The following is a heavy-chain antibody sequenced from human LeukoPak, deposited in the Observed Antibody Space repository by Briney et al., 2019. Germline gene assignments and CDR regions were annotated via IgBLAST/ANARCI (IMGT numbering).Heavy chain of an antibody. Sequence: SETLSLTCTVSGGSISRYFWSWIRQPPGKGLEWIGYIYYSGSTNYNPSLKSRVTISVDTSKNQFSLKLSSVTAADTAVYYCARQYCGGDCYSEYYFDYWGQGTLVTVSS. D-gene: IGHD2-21*02. CDR3: ARQYCGGDCYSEYYFDY. CDR2: IYYSGST. V-gene: IGHV4-59*08. CDR1: GGSISRYF. J-gene: IGHJ4*02.